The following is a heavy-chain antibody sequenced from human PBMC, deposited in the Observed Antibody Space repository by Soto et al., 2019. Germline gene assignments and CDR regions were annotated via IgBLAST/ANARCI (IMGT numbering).Heavy chain of an antibody. CDR3: ARSTMVRGVITPFYGMDG. V-gene: IGHV1-3*04. CDR1: GYTFTTFA. Sequence: ASVKVSCKASGYTFTTFAMHWVGQAPGQRLEWMGCINTGNGNRKYSQRFQGRVTVTRDTSASTAYMELSSLRSEDTAVYYCARSTMVRGVITPFYGMDGGGQGTTVPVSS. J-gene: IGHJ6*02. D-gene: IGHD3-10*01. CDR2: INTGNGNR.